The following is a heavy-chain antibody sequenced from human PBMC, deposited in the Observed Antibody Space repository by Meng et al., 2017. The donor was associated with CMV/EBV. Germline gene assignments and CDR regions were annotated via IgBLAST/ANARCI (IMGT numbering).Heavy chain of an antibody. D-gene: IGHD3-3*01. Sequence: GESLKISCASSGFTFSSYSMNWVRQAPGQGLEWVSSISSNSSYIYYADSVKGRFTISRDNAKNSLYLQMNSLRAEGTAVYYCARAADLEWLLLGFDYWGQGTLVTVSS. CDR1: GFTFSSYS. J-gene: IGHJ4*02. V-gene: IGHV3-21*01. CDR3: ARAADLEWLLLGFDY. CDR2: ISSNSSYI.